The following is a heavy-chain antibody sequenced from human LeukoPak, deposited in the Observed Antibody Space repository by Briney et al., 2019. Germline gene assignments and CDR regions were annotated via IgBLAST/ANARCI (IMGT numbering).Heavy chain of an antibody. CDR3: ARIGLSDYYDSSGGSIGY. D-gene: IGHD3-22*01. CDR1: GGSISGGDSY. CDR2: IYYSGST. J-gene: IGHJ4*02. V-gene: IGHV4-30-4*01. Sequence: SETLSLTCTVSGGSISGGDSYWSWIRQPPGKGLEWLGYIYYSGSTYYNPSLKSRVTISVDTSKNQFSLKLSSVTAADTAVYYCARIGLSDYYDSSGGSIGYWGQGTLVTVSS.